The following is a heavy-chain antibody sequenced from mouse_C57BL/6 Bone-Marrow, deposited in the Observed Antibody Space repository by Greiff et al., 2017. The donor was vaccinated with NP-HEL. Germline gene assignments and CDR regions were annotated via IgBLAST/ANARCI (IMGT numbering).Heavy chain of an antibody. D-gene: IGHD1-1*01. Sequence: EVKLQQSGPELVKPGASVKISCKASGYTFTDYYMNWVKQSHGKSLEWIGDINPNNGGTSYNQKFKGKATLTVDKSSSTAYMELRSLTSEDSAVYYCARSNPYYYGSSYGYWGQGTTLTVSS. V-gene: IGHV1-26*01. CDR1: GYTFTDYY. CDR2: INPNNGGT. J-gene: IGHJ2*01. CDR3: ARSNPYYYGSSYGY.